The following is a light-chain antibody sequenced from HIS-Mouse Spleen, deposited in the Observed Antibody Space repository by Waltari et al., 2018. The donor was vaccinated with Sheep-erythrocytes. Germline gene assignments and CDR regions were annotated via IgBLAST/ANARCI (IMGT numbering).Light chain of an antibody. CDR1: QSVSCSY. V-gene: IGKV3-20*01. Sequence: EIVLTQSPGTLSLSPGERATLSCRASQSVSCSYLAWYQQKPGQAPRLLIYGASSRATGIPDRFSGSGSGTDFTLTISRLEPEDFAVYYCQQYGSSLRTFGQGTKVEIK. CDR3: QQYGSSLRT. CDR2: GAS. J-gene: IGKJ1*01.